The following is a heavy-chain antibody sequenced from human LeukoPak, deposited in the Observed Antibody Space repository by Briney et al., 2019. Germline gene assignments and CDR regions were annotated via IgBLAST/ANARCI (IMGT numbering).Heavy chain of an antibody. V-gene: IGHV3-23*01. J-gene: IGHJ3*02. Sequence: PGGSLRLSCAASGFTFSSYAMNWVRQAPGKGLGWVSAISGSGGSTYYADSVKGRFTISRDNSKNTLYLQMNSLRAEDTAVCYCAKFLYSFDAFDIWGQGTMVTVSS. CDR2: ISGSGGST. CDR3: AKFLYSFDAFDI. CDR1: GFTFSSYA. D-gene: IGHD6-13*01.